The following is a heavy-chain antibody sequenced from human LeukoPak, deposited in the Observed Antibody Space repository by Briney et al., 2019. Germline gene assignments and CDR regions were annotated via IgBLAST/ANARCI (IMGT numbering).Heavy chain of an antibody. J-gene: IGHJ6*03. D-gene: IGHD2-15*01. Sequence: GGSLRLSCAASGFTFSSYGMHWVRQAPGKGLEWVAVISYDGSNKYYADSVKGRFTISRDNSKNTLYLQMNSLRGEDTAAYYCAKVVGGYMDVWGKGTTVTVSS. CDR2: ISYDGSNK. CDR3: AKVVGGYMDV. V-gene: IGHV3-30*18. CDR1: GFTFSSYG.